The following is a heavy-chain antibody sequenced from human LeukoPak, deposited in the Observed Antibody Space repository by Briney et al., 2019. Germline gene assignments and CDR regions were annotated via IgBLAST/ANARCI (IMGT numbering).Heavy chain of an antibody. CDR2: VSGSGGGK. CDR3: ARESKRITIFGVGHYYYGMDV. CDR1: GFTFRSYA. Sequence: GGSLRLSCAASGFTFRSYAVSGVGQAPGKGLEGVSAVSGSGGGKYYADYVKGRFTVSRDNAKNTLYLQMNSMRAEDTAVYYCARESKRITIFGVGHYYYGMDVWGQGTTVTVSS. V-gene: IGHV3-23*01. D-gene: IGHD3-3*01. J-gene: IGHJ6*02.